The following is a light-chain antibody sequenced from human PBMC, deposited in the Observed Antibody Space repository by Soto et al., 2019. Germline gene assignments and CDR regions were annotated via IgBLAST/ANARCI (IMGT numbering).Light chain of an antibody. CDR2: WAS. CDR1: QSVLYSSNNKNY. CDR3: QQYYSTPPT. J-gene: IGKJ4*01. V-gene: IGKV4-1*01. Sequence: VLTQSPDSLAVSLGERATINCKSSQSVLYSSNNKNYLAWYQQKPGQPPKLLIYWASTRESGVPDRFSGSGSGTDFTLTISSLQAEDVAVYYCQQYYSTPPTFGGGTKVEIK.